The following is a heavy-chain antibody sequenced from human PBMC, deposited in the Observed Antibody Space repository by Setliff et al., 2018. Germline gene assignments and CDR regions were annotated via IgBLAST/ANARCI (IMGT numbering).Heavy chain of an antibody. V-gene: IGHV1-69*05. J-gene: IGHJ3*02. CDR2: IIPIFGTA. D-gene: IGHD3-22*01. CDR3: ARSYDSGFYHQRDAYDI. CDR1: GGTFSSYA. Sequence: SVKVSCKASGGTFSSYAISWVRQAPGQGLEWMGRIIPIFGTANYAQKFQGRVTMTTDTTTSTSYMELRSLRSDDTAVYYCARSYDSGFYHQRDAYDIWGQGTMVTVSS.